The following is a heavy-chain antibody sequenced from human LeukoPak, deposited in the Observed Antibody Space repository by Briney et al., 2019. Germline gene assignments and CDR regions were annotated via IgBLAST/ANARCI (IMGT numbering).Heavy chain of an antibody. V-gene: IGHV4-38-2*01. Sequence: SSETLSLTCAVSGYSISSGYYWGWIRQPPGKGLEWIGSIYYSGSTYYNPSLKSRVTISVDTSKNQFSLKLSSVTAADTAVYYCARHETPIAVAQLDYWGQGTLVTVSS. J-gene: IGHJ4*02. CDR1: GYSISSGYY. D-gene: IGHD6-19*01. CDR3: ARHETPIAVAQLDY. CDR2: IYYSGST.